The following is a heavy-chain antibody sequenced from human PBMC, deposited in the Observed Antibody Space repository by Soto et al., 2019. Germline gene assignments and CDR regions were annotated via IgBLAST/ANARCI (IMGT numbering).Heavy chain of an antibody. D-gene: IGHD3-22*01. CDR1: GFTFSSYG. V-gene: IGHV3-30*03. J-gene: IGHJ5*02. Sequence: PGGSLRLSCAASGFTFSSYGMHWVRQAPGKGLEWVAVISYDGSNKYYADSVKGRFTISRDNSKNTLYLQMNSLRAEDTAVYYCAREEVSPHLNYYDSSGPGFDPWGQGTLVTVSS. CDR2: ISYDGSNK. CDR3: AREEVSPHLNYYDSSGPGFDP.